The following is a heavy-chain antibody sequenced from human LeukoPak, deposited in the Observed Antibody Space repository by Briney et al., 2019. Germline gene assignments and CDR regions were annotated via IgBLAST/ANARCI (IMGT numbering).Heavy chain of an antibody. D-gene: IGHD2-8*01. CDR3: AKGGGGYCTNGVCLGGMDV. CDR2: ISWNSGSI. CDR1: GFTFDDYA. J-gene: IGHJ6*02. Sequence: TGGSLRLSCAASGFTFDDYAMHWVRQAPGKGLEWVSGISWNSGSIGYADSVKGRFTISRDNAKNSLYLQMNSLRAEDTALYYCAKGGGGYCTNGVCLGGMDVWGQGTTVTVSS. V-gene: IGHV3-9*01.